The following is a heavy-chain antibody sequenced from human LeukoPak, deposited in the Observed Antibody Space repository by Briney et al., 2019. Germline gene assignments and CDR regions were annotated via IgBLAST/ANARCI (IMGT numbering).Heavy chain of an antibody. J-gene: IGHJ4*02. CDR1: GGSISSSSYY. CDR3: ARGDDILTGYYPFDY. D-gene: IGHD3-9*01. Sequence: SETLSLTCTVSGGSISSSSYYWGWIRQPPGKGLEWIGSIYYSGSTYYNPSLKSRVTISVDTSKNQFSLKLSSVTAADTAVYYCARGDDILTGYYPFDYWGQGTLATVSS. CDR2: IYYSGST. V-gene: IGHV4-39*07.